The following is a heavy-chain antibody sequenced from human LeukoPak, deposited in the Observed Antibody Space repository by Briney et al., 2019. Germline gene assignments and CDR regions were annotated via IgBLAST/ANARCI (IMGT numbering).Heavy chain of an antibody. CDR1: GFTVSSNY. D-gene: IGHD2-2*01. J-gene: IGHJ4*02. Sequence: GGSLRLSCAASGFTVSSNYMSWVRQAPGKGLEWVSVIYSGGSTYYADSVKGRFTISRDNSKNTLYLQMNSLRAEDTAVYYCAKGVNPQLLDYWGQGTLVTVSS. CDR3: AKGVNPQLLDY. V-gene: IGHV3-53*01. CDR2: IYSGGST.